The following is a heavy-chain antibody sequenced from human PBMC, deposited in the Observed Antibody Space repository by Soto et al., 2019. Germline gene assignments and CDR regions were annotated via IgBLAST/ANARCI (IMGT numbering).Heavy chain of an antibody. CDR3: ARDPSGYSSGWFDY. V-gene: IGHV1-18*01. D-gene: IGHD6-19*01. Sequence: PSVKVSCKASGYTFTSYGISWVRQAPGQGLEWMGWISAYNGNTNYAQKLQGRVTMTTDTSTSTAYMELRSLRSDDTAVYYCARDPSGYSSGWFDYWGQGTLVTVSS. CDR1: GYTFTSYG. CDR2: ISAYNGNT. J-gene: IGHJ4*02.